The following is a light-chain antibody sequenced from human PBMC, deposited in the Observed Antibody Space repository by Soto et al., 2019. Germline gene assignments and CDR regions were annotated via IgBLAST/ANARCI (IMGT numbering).Light chain of an antibody. CDR2: DTS. J-gene: IGLJ3*02. Sequence: QAVVTQEPSLTVSPGGTVTLTCGSSTGAVTSGHYPYWFQQKPGQAPRTLFYDTSNKHSWTPARFSGSLLGGKAALTLSGAQPEDEAEYYCLLSYSGPRVFGGGTKLTVL. CDR1: TGAVTSGHY. CDR3: LLSYSGPRV. V-gene: IGLV7-46*01.